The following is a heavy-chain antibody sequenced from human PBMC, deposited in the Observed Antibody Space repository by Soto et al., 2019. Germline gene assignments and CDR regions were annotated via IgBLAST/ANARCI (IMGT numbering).Heavy chain of an antibody. CDR1: GGSISSGDYY. D-gene: IGHD3-10*01. J-gene: IGHJ6*02. Sequence: LSLTCTVSGGSISSGDYYGSWVRQPPGKGLEWIGYIYYSGSTYYNPSLKSRVTISVDTSKNQFSLKLSSVTAADTAVYYCAIDFLPITMVRGGDYGMDVWGQGTTVTVSS. CDR3: AIDFLPITMVRGGDYGMDV. CDR2: IYYSGST. V-gene: IGHV4-30-4*01.